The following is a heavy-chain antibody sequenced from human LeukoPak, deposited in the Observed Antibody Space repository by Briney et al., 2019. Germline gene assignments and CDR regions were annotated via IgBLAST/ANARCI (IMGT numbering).Heavy chain of an antibody. Sequence: PGGSLRLSCAASGFTFSSNYMSWVRQAPGKGLEWVSVIYSGGSTYYADSVKGRFTISRDNSKNTLYLQMSSLRAEDTAVYYCARDRSGYDFWSGYPYYYYYYGMDVWGQGTTVTVSS. D-gene: IGHD3-3*01. V-gene: IGHV3-53*01. CDR1: GFTFSSNY. J-gene: IGHJ6*02. CDR2: IYSGGST. CDR3: ARDRSGYDFWSGYPYYYYYYGMDV.